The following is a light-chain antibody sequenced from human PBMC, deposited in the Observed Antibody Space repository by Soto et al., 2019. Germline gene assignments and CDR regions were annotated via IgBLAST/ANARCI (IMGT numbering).Light chain of an antibody. CDR3: CSYGGFSTFVL. CDR2: EGS. CDR1: SSDVGSYNL. Sequence: QSALTQPASVSGSPGQSITISCTGTSSDVGSYNLVSWYQHHPGKAPKLLIFEGSKRPSGVSYRFSGSKSGNTASLTISGLQAEDEADYHCCSYGGFSTFVLFGGGTKVTVL. V-gene: IGLV2-23*03. J-gene: IGLJ2*01.